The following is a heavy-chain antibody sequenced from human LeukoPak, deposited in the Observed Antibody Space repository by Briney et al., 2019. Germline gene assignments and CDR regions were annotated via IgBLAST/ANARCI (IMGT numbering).Heavy chain of an antibody. Sequence: GGSLRLSCAASGFTFSTYSMNWVRQAPGKGLEWVSSISSNSSYIYYADSLKGRFTISRDNAKNSLYLQMNSLRAEDTAVYYCARDGEVYNWKDAYFDYWGQGTLVTVSS. D-gene: IGHD1-20*01. CDR1: GFTFSTYS. CDR3: ARDGEVYNWKDAYFDY. V-gene: IGHV3-21*01. CDR2: ISSNSSYI. J-gene: IGHJ4*02.